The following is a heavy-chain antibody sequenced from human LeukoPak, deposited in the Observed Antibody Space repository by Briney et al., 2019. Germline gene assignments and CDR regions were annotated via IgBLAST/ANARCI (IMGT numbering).Heavy chain of an antibody. J-gene: IGHJ3*02. CDR3: ARQGKTYYYDSSGYSIDAFDI. V-gene: IGHV3-74*01. Sequence: GSLRLSFAASGFTFSNYWMHWVRQAPGKGLVGVSRINSDGSSTSYADSVKGRFTISRDNAKNTLYLQMNSLRAEDTAVYYCARQGKTYYYDSSGYSIDAFDIWGQGTMVTVSS. D-gene: IGHD3-22*01. CDR2: INSDGSST. CDR1: GFTFSNYW.